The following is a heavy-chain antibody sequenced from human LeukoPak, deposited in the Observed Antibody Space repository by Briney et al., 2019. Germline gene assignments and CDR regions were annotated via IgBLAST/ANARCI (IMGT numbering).Heavy chain of an antibody. CDR1: GFTFSSYG. Sequence: PGGSLRLSCAASGFTFSSYGVHWVRQAPGKGLEWVAVIGYDGSSKSYADSVKGRFTISRDNSKNTLYLQMNSLRAEDTAVYYCAKALTPRDTAMVKGYWGQGTLVTVSS. CDR2: IGYDGSSK. V-gene: IGHV3-33*06. J-gene: IGHJ4*02. D-gene: IGHD5-18*01. CDR3: AKALTPRDTAMVKGY.